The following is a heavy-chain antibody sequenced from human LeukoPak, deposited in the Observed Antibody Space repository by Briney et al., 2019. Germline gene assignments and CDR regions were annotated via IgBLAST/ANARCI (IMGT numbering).Heavy chain of an antibody. CDR2: INHSGST. J-gene: IGHJ6*02. CDR1: GGSFSGYY. CDR3: ARRLGCSGGSCYLMYYYYGMDV. D-gene: IGHD2-15*01. Sequence: PSETLSLTCAVYGGSFSGYYWSWVRQPPGKGLEWIGEINHSGSTNYNPSLKSRVTISVDTSKNQFSLKLSSVTAADTAVYYCARRLGCSGGSCYLMYYYYGMDVWGQGTTVTVSS. V-gene: IGHV4-34*01.